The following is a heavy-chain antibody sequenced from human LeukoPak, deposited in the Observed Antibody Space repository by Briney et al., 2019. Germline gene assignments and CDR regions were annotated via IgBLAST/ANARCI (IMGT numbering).Heavy chain of an antibody. V-gene: IGHV4-39*01. D-gene: IGHD3-10*01. J-gene: IGHJ4*02. CDR3: ARGLTFVLLWFGEKGAFDY. CDR2: IYYSGST. CDR1: GGSISSSSYY. Sequence: SETLSLTCTVSGGSISSSSYYWGWIRQPPGKGLEWIGSIYYSGSTYYNPSLKSRVTISVDTSKNQFSLKLSSVTAADTAVYYCARGLTFVLLWFGEKGAFDYWGQGTLVTVSS.